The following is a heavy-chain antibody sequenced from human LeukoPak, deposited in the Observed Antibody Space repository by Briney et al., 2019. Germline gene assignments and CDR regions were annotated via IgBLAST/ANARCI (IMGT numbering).Heavy chain of an antibody. CDR3: AKAGVLRASDI. CDR2: ISGSGGST. CDR1: GFTFSSYG. V-gene: IGHV3-23*01. J-gene: IGHJ3*02. D-gene: IGHD3-16*01. Sequence: GGTLRLSCAASGFTFSSYGMSWVRQAPGKGLEWVSAISGSGGSTYYADSVKGRFTISRDNYKNTLYLQMNSLRAEDTAVYYCAKAGVLRASDIWGQGTMVTVSS.